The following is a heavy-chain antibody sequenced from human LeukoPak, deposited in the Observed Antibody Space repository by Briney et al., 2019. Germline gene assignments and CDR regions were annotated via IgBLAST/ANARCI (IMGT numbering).Heavy chain of an antibody. Sequence: GGSLRLSCAASGFTFSSYAMSWVRQAPGKGLEWVSAISGSGGSTYYADSVKGRFIISRDNSKNTVYLQMNSLRAEDTALYYCAKDRIPLVVTTTYYWGQGTLVTVSS. CDR3: AKDRIPLVVTTTYY. CDR1: GFTFSSYA. D-gene: IGHD2-15*01. V-gene: IGHV3-23*01. CDR2: ISGSGGST. J-gene: IGHJ4*02.